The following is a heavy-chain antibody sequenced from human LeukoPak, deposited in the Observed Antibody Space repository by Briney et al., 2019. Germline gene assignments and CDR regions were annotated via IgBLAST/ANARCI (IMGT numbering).Heavy chain of an antibody. J-gene: IGHJ5*02. V-gene: IGHV1-2*02. CDR3: ARLRIAAAAFDP. Sequence: ASVKVSCMASGYTFTGYYMHWVRQAPGQGLEWMGWINPNSGGTNYAQKFQGRVTMTRDTSISTAYMELSRLRSDDTAVYYCARLRIAAAAFDPWGQGTLVTVSS. CDR1: GYTFTGYY. D-gene: IGHD6-13*01. CDR2: INPNSGGT.